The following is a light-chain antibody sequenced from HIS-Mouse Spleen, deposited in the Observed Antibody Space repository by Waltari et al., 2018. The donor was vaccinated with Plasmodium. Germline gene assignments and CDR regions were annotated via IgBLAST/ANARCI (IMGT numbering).Light chain of an antibody. CDR3: QQYGSSPYT. CDR2: VAS. J-gene: IGKJ2*01. V-gene: IGKV3-20*01. CDR1: QSVSSSY. Sequence: EIVLTQSPGTLSLSPGERATLSCRASQSVSSSYLAWYQQKPGQAPRLLIYVASSRATGIPDRFSGSGSGTDFNLTISRLAPEDFAVYYCQQYGSSPYTFGQGTKLEIK.